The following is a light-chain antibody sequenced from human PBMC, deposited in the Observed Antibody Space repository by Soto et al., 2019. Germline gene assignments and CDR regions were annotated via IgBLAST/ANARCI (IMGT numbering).Light chain of an antibody. V-gene: IGKV1-5*01. Sequence: IQMTQSPSTLSASVGDRVTITCRASQSISSWVAWYQQKPGKAPKLLIYDASSLESGVPSRFSGSGSGTEYTLTISSLQPDDFATYYCQQDNSYSWTFGQGTKVEIK. CDR2: DAS. CDR3: QQDNSYSWT. J-gene: IGKJ1*01. CDR1: QSISSW.